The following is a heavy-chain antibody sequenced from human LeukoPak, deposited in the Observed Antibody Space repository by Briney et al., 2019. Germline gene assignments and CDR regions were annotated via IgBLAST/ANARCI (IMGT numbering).Heavy chain of an antibody. CDR3: VRAADYGDYFSPSIRDYFDY. CDR1: GFTFSSYS. CDR2: ISSSSSYI. J-gene: IGHJ4*02. V-gene: IGHV3-21*01. D-gene: IGHD4-17*01. Sequence: GGSLRLSCAASGFTFSSYSMNWVRQAPGKGLEWVSSISSSSSYIYYADSVKGRFTISRDNAKNSLYLQMNSLRAEDTAVYYCVRAADYGDYFSPSIRDYFDYWGQGTLVTVSS.